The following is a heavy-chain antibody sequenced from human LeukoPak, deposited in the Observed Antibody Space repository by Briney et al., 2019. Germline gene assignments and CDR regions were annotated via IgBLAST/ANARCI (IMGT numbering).Heavy chain of an antibody. Sequence: GGSLKISCKGSGYRFSSYWITWVRQTPGKGLEWMGRIDPSDSYTNYNPSFQGHVTISADKSASTVYVQWSSLEASDTATYYCARVSGVGYSSSSGYYGMDVWGQGTTVIVSS. V-gene: IGHV5-10-1*01. J-gene: IGHJ6*01. CDR2: IDPSDSYT. CDR3: ARVSGVGYSSSSGYYGMDV. D-gene: IGHD6-6*01. CDR1: GYRFSSYW.